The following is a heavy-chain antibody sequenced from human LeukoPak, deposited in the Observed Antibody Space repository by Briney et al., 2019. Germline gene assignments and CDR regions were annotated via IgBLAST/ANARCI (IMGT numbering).Heavy chain of an antibody. Sequence: SETLSLTCTVSGGSISSSSYYWGWIRQPPGKGLEWIGSIYYSGSTYYNPSLKSRVTTSVDTSKNQFSLKLSSATAADTAVYYCARGPYCSGVSCYYFDYWGQGTLVTVSS. D-gene: IGHD2-15*01. CDR2: IYYSGST. J-gene: IGHJ4*02. V-gene: IGHV4-39*07. CDR1: GGSISSSSYY. CDR3: ARGPYCSGVSCYYFDY.